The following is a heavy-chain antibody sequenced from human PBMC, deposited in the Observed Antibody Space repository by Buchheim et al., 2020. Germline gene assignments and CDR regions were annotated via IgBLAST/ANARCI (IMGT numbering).Heavy chain of an antibody. CDR2: ITHSGSA. Sequence: QVQLQESGPGLVKPSGTLSLTCGVSGGSFGGYYWTWIRQPPGKGLEWIGEITHSGSANYNPSLESRVTISADTSPRQFSLRLRSVTAADTAVYYCARRHGYNYGLRDWGQGTL. CDR3: ARRHGYNYGLRD. CDR1: GGSFGGYY. V-gene: IGHV4-34*10. D-gene: IGHD5-24*01. J-gene: IGHJ4*02.